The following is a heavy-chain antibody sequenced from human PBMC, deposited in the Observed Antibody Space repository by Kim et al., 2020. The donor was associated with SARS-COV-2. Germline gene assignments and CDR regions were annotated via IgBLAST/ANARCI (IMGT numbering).Heavy chain of an antibody. J-gene: IGHJ5*02. Sequence: SETLSLTCTVSGGSITGYYWSWIRQPPGKGLEWIGDIYYSGRTNYNPSLKSRVTISADTSKNQFSLKLTSVTAADTAVYYCARDKPSGWFTGWFGPWGQGTLVTVSS. V-gene: IGHV4-59*01. CDR2: IYYSGRT. CDR1: GGSITGYY. CDR3: ARDKPSGWFTGWFGP. D-gene: IGHD3-3*01.